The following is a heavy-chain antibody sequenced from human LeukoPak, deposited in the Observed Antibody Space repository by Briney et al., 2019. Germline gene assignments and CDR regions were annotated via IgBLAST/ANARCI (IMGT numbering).Heavy chain of an antibody. CDR3: AREERGWFVGH. CDR2: IYYRATDT. J-gene: IGHJ4*02. V-gene: IGHV3-30*04. Sequence: GGSLRLSCAASGFTFGDYAMHWVRQAPGKGLEWVALIYYRATDTKYADSVRGRFSISRDDWKNTLFLQMNSLRHEDTAVYYCAREERGWFVGHWGQGTLVTVSS. CDR1: GFTFGDYA. D-gene: IGHD3-10*01.